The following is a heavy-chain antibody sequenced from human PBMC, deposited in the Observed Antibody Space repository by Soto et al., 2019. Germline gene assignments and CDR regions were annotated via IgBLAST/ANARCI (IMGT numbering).Heavy chain of an antibody. CDR2: IYWDDDK. V-gene: IGHV2-5*02. D-gene: IGHD2-2*01. Sequence: QITLKESGPTLVNPTQTLTLTCTFSGFSLSTSGVGVGWIRQPPGKALAWLALIYWDDDKRYSPSLKSRLTITKDTSKNQVVLTMTNMDPVDTATYYCAHRDLRGPAAMENWFDPWGQGTLVTVSS. CDR3: AHRDLRGPAAMENWFDP. CDR1: GFSLSTSGVG. J-gene: IGHJ5*02.